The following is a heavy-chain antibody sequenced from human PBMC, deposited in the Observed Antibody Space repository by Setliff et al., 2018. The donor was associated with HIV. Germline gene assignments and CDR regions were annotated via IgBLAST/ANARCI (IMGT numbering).Heavy chain of an antibody. CDR1: GGSILDSSYY. CDR2: IYYSGST. D-gene: IGHD6-25*01. J-gene: IGHJ4*02. CDR3: ARGVVRGSEDYFDY. Sequence: SETLSLTCSVSGGSILDSSYYWAWIHQPPGKGLEWIGTIYYSGSTYYNPSLKSRVTISVDKSRNQFSLKLSSVTAADTAVYYCARGVVRGSEDYFDYWGQGTPVTVSS. V-gene: IGHV4-39*07.